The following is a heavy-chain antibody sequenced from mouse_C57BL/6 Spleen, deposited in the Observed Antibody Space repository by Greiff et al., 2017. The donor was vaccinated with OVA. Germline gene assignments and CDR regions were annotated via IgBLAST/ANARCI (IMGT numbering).Heavy chain of an antibody. CDR1: GYTFTSYW. J-gene: IGHJ2*01. CDR2: IDPSDSYT. Sequence: QVQLQQPGAELVMPGASVKLSCKASGYTFTSYWMHWVKQRPGQGLEWIGEIDPSDSYTNYNQKFKGKSTLTVDKSSSTAYMQLSSLTSEDSAVYYCARGRITTRYFDYWGQGTTLTVSS. V-gene: IGHV1-69*01. D-gene: IGHD1-1*01. CDR3: ARGRITTRYFDY.